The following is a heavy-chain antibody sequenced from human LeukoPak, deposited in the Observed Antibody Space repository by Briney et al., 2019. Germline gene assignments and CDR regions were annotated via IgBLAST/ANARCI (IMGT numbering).Heavy chain of an antibody. CDR1: GYIFTSYA. D-gene: IGHD6-13*01. Sequence: ASVKVSCKTSGYIFTSYAISWVRQAPGQGLEWMGWISSYNGNSNYAQKLQGRVSMTTDTSTRTAYMDLRSLTSDDTAVYYCARVGSRSWPNFDFWGQGTLVTVSS. V-gene: IGHV1-18*01. CDR2: ISSYNGNS. CDR3: ARVGSRSWPNFDF. J-gene: IGHJ4*02.